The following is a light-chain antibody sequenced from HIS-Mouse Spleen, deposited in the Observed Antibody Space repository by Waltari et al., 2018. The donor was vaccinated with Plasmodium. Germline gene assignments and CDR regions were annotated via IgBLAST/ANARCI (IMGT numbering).Light chain of an antibody. V-gene: IGKV1D-8*02. J-gene: IGKJ1*01. CDR3: QQYYSFPRT. CDR1: QGIGSY. CDR2: ADY. Sequence: AIWMTQSPSLLSASTGDRFTISGRMSQGIGSYLACYQQEPGKAPELLIYADYTLQSGDPSRFSGSGSGTDFTLAISCLQSEDFATYYCQQYYSFPRTFGRGPKVEIK.